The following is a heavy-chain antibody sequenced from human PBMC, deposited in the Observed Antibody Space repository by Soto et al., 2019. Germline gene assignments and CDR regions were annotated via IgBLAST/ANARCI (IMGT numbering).Heavy chain of an antibody. CDR3: ARATPSYCSGGSCRDYYYYYYMDV. Sequence: GGSLRLSCAASGFTFSSYSMNWVRQAPGKGLEWVSYISSSSSTIYYADSVKGRFTISRDNAKNSLYLQMNSLRAEDTAVYYCARATPSYCSGGSCRDYYYYYYMDVWGKGTTVTVSS. D-gene: IGHD2-15*01. CDR1: GFTFSSYS. CDR2: ISSSSSTI. J-gene: IGHJ6*03. V-gene: IGHV3-48*01.